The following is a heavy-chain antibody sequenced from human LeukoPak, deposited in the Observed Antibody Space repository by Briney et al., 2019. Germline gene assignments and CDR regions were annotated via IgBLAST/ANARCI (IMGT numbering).Heavy chain of an antibody. CDR1: GGSISSSSYY. CDR2: IYYSGST. V-gene: IGHV4-39*07. CDR3: AKVSLLWFGELLGPNWFDP. J-gene: IGHJ5*02. D-gene: IGHD3-10*01. Sequence: SETLSLTCTVSGGSISSSSYYWGWIRQPPGKGLEWIGSIYYSGSTYYNPSLKSRVTISVDTSKNQFSLKLSSVTAADTAVYYCAKVSLLWFGELLGPNWFDPWGQGTLVTVSS.